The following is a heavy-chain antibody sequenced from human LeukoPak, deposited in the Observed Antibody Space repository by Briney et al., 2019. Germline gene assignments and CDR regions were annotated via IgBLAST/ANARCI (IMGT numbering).Heavy chain of an antibody. CDR2: INHSGST. D-gene: IGHD3-10*01. Sequence: PSETLSLTCAVYGGSFSGTYWSWIRQPPGKGLEWIGEINHSGSTNYNPSLKSRVTISVDTSKNQFSLKLSSVTAADTAVYYCARVLVVRGVLPRYYYGMDVWGQGTTVTVSS. CDR3: ARVLVVRGVLPRYYYGMDV. CDR1: GGSFSGTY. J-gene: IGHJ6*02. V-gene: IGHV4-34*01.